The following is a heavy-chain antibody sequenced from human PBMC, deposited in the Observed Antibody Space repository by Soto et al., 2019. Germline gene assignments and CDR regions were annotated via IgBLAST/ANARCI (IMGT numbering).Heavy chain of an antibody. CDR1: GFTFSDYH. D-gene: IGHD3-10*01. J-gene: IGHJ5*02. Sequence: EVQLVESGGGLVQPGGSLRLSCAASGFTFSDYHMHWVRQAAGKGLEWVSAIDTSGHTFYLGSVRGRFTVSRDDPRSSFYLQMSNLRPEDTAVYYCARLEIIGFNFFEHWGRGVLVTVSS. CDR3: ARLEIIGFNFFEH. V-gene: IGHV3-13*01. CDR2: IDTSGHT.